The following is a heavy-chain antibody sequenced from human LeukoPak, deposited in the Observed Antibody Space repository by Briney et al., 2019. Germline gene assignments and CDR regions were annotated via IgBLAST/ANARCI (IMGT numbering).Heavy chain of an antibody. Sequence: GGSLRLSCAASGFIFSRYWMHWVRQAPGKGLVWVSRINGDGSTLSYADSVKGRFTISRDNAKNTLYLQMNSLRAEDAAVYYCVRDFGESSGYYFDYWGQGTLVTVSS. V-gene: IGHV3-74*01. CDR2: INGDGSTL. J-gene: IGHJ4*02. CDR1: GFIFSRYW. CDR3: VRDFGESSGYYFDY. D-gene: IGHD3-22*01.